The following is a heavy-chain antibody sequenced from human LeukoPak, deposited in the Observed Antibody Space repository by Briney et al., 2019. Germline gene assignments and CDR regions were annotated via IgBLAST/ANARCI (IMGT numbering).Heavy chain of an antibody. Sequence: GGSLRLSCAASGFTFSRYAMSWVRQAPGKGLEWVSFSSGSGGSPYYADSGKGRFTISRDNSKSTLYLQMNSLRAEDTAVYYCAKATNIVATRGDYWGQGTLVTVSS. CDR1: GFTFSRYA. CDR2: SSGSGGSP. CDR3: AKATNIVATRGDY. V-gene: IGHV3-23*01. J-gene: IGHJ4*02. D-gene: IGHD5-12*01.